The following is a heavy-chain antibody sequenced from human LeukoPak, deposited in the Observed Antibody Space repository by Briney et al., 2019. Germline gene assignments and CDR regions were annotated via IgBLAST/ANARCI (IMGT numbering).Heavy chain of an antibody. CDR2: ISSSSSYI. Sequence: GGSLRLSCVVSGFTFSSYSINWVRQAPGKGLEWVSSISSSSSYIYYADSVKGRFTISRDNAKNSLYFQMNSLRAEDTAVYYCATSDDIVVVSTAPPEDYWGQGTLATVSS. CDR1: GFTFSSYS. J-gene: IGHJ4*02. CDR3: ATSDDIVVVSTAPPEDY. D-gene: IGHD2-2*01. V-gene: IGHV3-21*01.